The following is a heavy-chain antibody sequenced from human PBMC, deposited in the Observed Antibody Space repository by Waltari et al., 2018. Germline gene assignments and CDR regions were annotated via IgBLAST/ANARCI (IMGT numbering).Heavy chain of an antibody. Sequence: QVQLQQWGAGLLKPSETLSLTCAVYGGSFSGYYWSWIRQPPGKGLEWIGEINHSGSTNDNPSRKSRVTISVDTSKNQFSLKLSSVTAADTAVYYCARDLLIVVAGNYWGQGTLVTVSS. CDR3: ARDLLIVVAGNY. CDR2: INHSGST. CDR1: GGSFSGYY. D-gene: IGHD2-15*01. J-gene: IGHJ4*02. V-gene: IGHV4-34*01.